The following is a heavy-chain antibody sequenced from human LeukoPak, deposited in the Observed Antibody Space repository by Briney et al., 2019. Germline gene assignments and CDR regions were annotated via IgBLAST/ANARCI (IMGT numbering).Heavy chain of an antibody. CDR3: ASQTRDCSGGSCYPSYWYFDL. J-gene: IGHJ2*01. Sequence: PSETLSLTWAVYGGSFSGYYWSWIRQPPGKGLEWIGEINHSGSTNYNPSLKSRVTISVDTSKNQFSLKLSSVTAADTAVYYCASQTRDCSGGSCYPSYWYFDLWGRGTLVTVSS. V-gene: IGHV4-34*01. CDR2: INHSGST. CDR1: GGSFSGYY. D-gene: IGHD2-15*01.